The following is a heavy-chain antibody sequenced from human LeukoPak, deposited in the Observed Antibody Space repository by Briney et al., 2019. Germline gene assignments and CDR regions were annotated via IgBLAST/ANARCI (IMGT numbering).Heavy chain of an antibody. CDR2: INQYGSEK. D-gene: IGHD2-8*01. J-gene: IGHJ4*02. CDR3: ANGDGFDY. Sequence: PGGSLRLSCATSGFTFSTYWMSWVRQAPGKGLEWVANINQYGSEKYYVDSVKGRFTIPRDNAKSSLYLQMNSLRADDTAVYYCANGDGFDYWGQGTLVTVSS. CDR1: GFTFSTYW. V-gene: IGHV3-7*01.